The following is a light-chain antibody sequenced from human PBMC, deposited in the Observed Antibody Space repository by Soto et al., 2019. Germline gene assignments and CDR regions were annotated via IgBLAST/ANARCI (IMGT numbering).Light chain of an antibody. Sequence: EIVMTQSPATLSASPGERATLSCRASQSVSSNLAWYQQKPGQAPRLLIYGASTRATGIPARFSGGGSGTEFTLTISSLQSEDFAVYHCQQYNTWPLTFGGGTKVEIK. CDR3: QQYNTWPLT. CDR2: GAS. CDR1: QSVSSN. V-gene: IGKV3-15*01. J-gene: IGKJ4*01.